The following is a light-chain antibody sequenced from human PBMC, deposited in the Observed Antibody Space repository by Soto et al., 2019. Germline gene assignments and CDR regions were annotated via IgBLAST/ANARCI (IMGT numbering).Light chain of an antibody. CDR3: SSYTSSSTYF. J-gene: IGLJ1*01. V-gene: IGLV2-14*01. CDR2: DVS. CDR1: SSDVGGYNY. Sequence: QSALTQPASVSGSPGQSITISCTGTSSDVGGYNYVSWYQQHPGKAPKLMIYDVSNRPSGVSNRFSGSKSGNTASLTISGFQAEDEADYYCSSYTSSSTYFFGTGTKVTVL.